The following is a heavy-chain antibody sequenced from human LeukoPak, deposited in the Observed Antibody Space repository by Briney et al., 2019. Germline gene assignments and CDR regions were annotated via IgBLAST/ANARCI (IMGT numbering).Heavy chain of an antibody. CDR1: GGSISSYY. CDR3: ARRYYYGYFDY. V-gene: IGHV4-59*08. CDR2: IYYSGST. D-gene: IGHD3-10*01. J-gene: IGHJ4*02. Sequence: SETLSLTCTVSGGSISSYYWSWNRQPPGKGLEWIGYIYYSGSTNYNPSLKSRVTISVDTSKNQFSLKLSSVTAADTAVYYCARRYYYGYFDYWGQGTLVTVSS.